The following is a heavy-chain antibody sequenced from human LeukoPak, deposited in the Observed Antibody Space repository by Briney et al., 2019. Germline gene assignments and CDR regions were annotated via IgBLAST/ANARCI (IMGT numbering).Heavy chain of an antibody. J-gene: IGHJ5*01. CDR1: GGSFSSYY. CDR3: ARLVTLYNWFDS. CDR2: IYHSGST. D-gene: IGHD3-9*01. Sequence: SETLSLTCAVYGGSFSSYYWSWIRQSPGKALEWIGYIYHSGSTNYNPSLKSRVTISVDTSKNQFSLKLSSVTAADTAVYYCARLVTLYNWFDSWGQGTLVTVSS. V-gene: IGHV4-59*01.